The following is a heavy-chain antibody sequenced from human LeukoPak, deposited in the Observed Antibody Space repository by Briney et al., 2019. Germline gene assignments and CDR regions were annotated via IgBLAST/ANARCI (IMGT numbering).Heavy chain of an antibody. Sequence: GGSLRLSCAASGFTFSSYAMSWVRQAPGKGLEWVSAISGSGGSTYYADSVKGRFTISRDNSKNTLYLQMNSLRVDDTAMYYCARSPGHSAYDLGYWGQGTLVTVSS. V-gene: IGHV3-23*01. J-gene: IGHJ4*02. CDR1: GFTFSSYA. D-gene: IGHD5-12*01. CDR3: ARSPGHSAYDLGY. CDR2: ISGSGGST.